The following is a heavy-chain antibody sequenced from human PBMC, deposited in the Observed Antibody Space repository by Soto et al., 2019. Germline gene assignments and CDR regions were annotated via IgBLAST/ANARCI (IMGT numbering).Heavy chain of an antibody. CDR2: IYYSGRT. V-gene: IGHV4-59*01. J-gene: IGHJ4*02. CDR3: ARMRGLGEISPYLDY. Sequence: QVQLQESGPGLVKPSETLSLTCSISGGSISDYQWNWIRQPPGKVLEWIGYIYYSGRTNYTPSLKSRLTISLDTSTRQFSLRLRSVTAADTAVYYCARMRGLGEISPYLDYWGQGALVTVSS. D-gene: IGHD3-16*01. CDR1: GGSISDYQ.